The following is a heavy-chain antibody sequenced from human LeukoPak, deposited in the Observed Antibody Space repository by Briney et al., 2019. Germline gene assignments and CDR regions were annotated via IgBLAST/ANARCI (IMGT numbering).Heavy chain of an antibody. CDR3: ATTQTTPFYFDY. V-gene: IGHV3-33*01. Sequence: PGRSLRLSCAASGFTFGNYGMHWVRQAPGKGLEWVAVIWYDGSRKYYADSVKGRFTISRDNSKNTLYLQMNSLRAEDTAVYYCATTQTTPFYFDYWGQGTLVTVSS. J-gene: IGHJ4*02. CDR1: GFTFGNYG. D-gene: IGHD2-15*01. CDR2: IWYDGSRK.